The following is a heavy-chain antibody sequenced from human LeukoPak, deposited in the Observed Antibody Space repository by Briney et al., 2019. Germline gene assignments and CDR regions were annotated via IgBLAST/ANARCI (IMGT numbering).Heavy chain of an antibody. CDR3: ARGSYGSGSYYNDEEVPPYYYGMDV. J-gene: IGHJ6*04. V-gene: IGHV4-34*01. D-gene: IGHD3-10*01. CDR2: INHSGST. Sequence: SETLSLTCAVYGGSFSGYYWRWIRQPPGKGLEWIGEINHSGSTNYNPSLKSRVTISVDTSKNQFSLKLSSVTAADTAVYYCARGSYGSGSYYNDEEVPPYYYGMDVWGKGTTVTVSS. CDR1: GGSFSGYY.